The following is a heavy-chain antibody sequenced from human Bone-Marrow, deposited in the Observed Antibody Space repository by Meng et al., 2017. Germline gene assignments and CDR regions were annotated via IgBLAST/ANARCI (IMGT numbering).Heavy chain of an antibody. V-gene: IGHV4-34*01. CDR1: GGSFSCYY. D-gene: IGHD6-19*01. CDR2: INHSGST. Sequence: RHWGAGRLMPSAPLSLPCAVCGGSFSCYYWSWTRQPPGKGLEWIGEINHSGSTNYNPSLKSRVTISVDTSKNQFSLKLSSVTAADTAVYYCARGARVAGTDYWGQGTLVTVSS. CDR3: ARGARVAGTDY. J-gene: IGHJ4*02.